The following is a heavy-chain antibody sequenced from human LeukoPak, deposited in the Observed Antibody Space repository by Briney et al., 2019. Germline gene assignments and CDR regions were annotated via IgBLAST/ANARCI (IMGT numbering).Heavy chain of an antibody. CDR3: ARVGPNHDFLTGSLDY. J-gene: IGHJ4*02. CDR1: GFAFSTYS. Sequence: GGSLRLSCAASGFAFSTYSMNWVRQAPGKGLQWVSYISSRSTTIQYADSVKGRFTISRDNAKNSLYLLMNSLRTEDTAVYYCARVGPNHDFLTGSLDYWGQGNLVTVSS. D-gene: IGHD3-9*01. V-gene: IGHV3-48*01. CDR2: ISSRSTTI.